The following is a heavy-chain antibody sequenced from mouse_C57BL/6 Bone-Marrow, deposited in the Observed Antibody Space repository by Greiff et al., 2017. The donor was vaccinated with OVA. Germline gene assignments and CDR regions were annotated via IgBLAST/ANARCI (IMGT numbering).Heavy chain of an antibody. CDR2: IYPGSGST. CDR1: GYTFTSYW. J-gene: IGHJ3*01. Sequence: QVQLQQPGAELVKPGASVKMSCKASGYTFTSYWITWVKQRPGQGLEWIGDIYPGSGSTNYNEKFKSKATLTVDTSSSTAYMQLSSLTSEDSAVYYRAVHYDGYYVRFAYWGQGTLVTGPA. V-gene: IGHV1-55*01. D-gene: IGHD2-3*01. CDR3: AVHYDGYYVRFAY.